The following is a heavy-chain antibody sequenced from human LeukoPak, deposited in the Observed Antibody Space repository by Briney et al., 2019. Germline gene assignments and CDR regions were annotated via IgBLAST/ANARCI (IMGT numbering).Heavy chain of an antibody. CDR2: IKQDGSEK. D-gene: IGHD3-22*01. Sequence: PGGSLRLSCGASGFTFSSYWVGWVRRARGKGVEWVANIKQDGSEKYYVESVKGRFTISRDNAKTSLYLQMNSLRAEDTAVYYCARMDWSYYDRGGNQRTYHFDYWGQGTLVTVSS. CDR3: ARMDWSYYDRGGNQRTYHFDY. V-gene: IGHV3-7*01. J-gene: IGHJ4*02. CDR1: GFTFSSYW.